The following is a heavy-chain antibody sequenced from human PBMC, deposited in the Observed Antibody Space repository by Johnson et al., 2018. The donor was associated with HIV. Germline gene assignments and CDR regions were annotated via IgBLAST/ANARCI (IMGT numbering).Heavy chain of an antibody. CDR1: GFTFSNAW. CDR3: ARDRPSGWPDAFDI. D-gene: IGHD6-19*01. Sequence: VQLVESGGGLVQPGGSLRLSCAASGFTFSNAWMSWVRPAPGKGLEWVSVMYSGGSTYYADSVKGRFTISRDKSKNTLYLQMNSLRPEDTAVYYCARDRPSGWPDAFDIWGQGTMVTVSS. CDR2: MYSGGST. V-gene: IGHV3-66*02. J-gene: IGHJ3*02.